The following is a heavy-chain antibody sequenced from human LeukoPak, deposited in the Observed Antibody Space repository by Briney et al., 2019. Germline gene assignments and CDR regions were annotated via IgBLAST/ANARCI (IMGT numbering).Heavy chain of an antibody. CDR3: ARSAEHCNNGVCFTDYYMDV. Sequence: ASVKVSCKTSGYTFSGSYIHWVRQAPGQGLEWMGRINPNSGDTNYAQNFHGRVTMTRDTSITTAYMELSSLTSDDTAVYFCARSAEHCNNGVCFTDYYMDVWGKGTTVTVSS. CDR2: INPNSGDT. J-gene: IGHJ6*03. CDR1: GYTFSGSY. V-gene: IGHV1-2*06. D-gene: IGHD2-8*01.